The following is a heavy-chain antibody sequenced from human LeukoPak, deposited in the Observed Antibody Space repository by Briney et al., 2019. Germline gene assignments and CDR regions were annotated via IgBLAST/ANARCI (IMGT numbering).Heavy chain of an antibody. CDR1: GFTFSSYA. Sequence: GGSLRLSCAASGFTFSSYAMSWVRQAPGKGLEWVSAISGSGGSTYYADSVKGRFTISGDNSKNTLYLQMNSLRAEDTAVYYCAKDRRGYSYGYYFDYWGQGTLVTVSS. D-gene: IGHD5-18*01. V-gene: IGHV3-23*01. J-gene: IGHJ4*02. CDR3: AKDRRGYSYGYYFDY. CDR2: ISGSGGST.